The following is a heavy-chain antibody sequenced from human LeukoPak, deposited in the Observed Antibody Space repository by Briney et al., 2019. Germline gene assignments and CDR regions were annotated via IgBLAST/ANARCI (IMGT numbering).Heavy chain of an antibody. CDR3: ARLIGDFWSGSMVLDY. Sequence: PSETLSLTCTVSGGSISSYYWSWIRQPPGKGLEWIGYIYYSGSTNYNPSLKSRVTISVDTSKNQFSLKLSSVTAADTAVYYCARLIGDFWSGSMVLDYWGQGTLVTVSS. CDR1: GGSISSYY. CDR2: IYYSGST. J-gene: IGHJ4*02. V-gene: IGHV4-59*01. D-gene: IGHD3-3*01.